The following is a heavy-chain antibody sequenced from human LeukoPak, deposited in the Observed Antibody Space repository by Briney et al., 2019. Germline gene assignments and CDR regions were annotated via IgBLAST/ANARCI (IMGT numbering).Heavy chain of an antibody. Sequence: ASVKVSCKASGYTLTSYAMTWVRQSPGQGLEWMGWINTNTGNPTYAQGFTGRFVFSLDTSVSTAYLQISSLKAEDTAVYYCAREDVLRYFDWLSPISYWGQGTLVTVSS. CDR1: GYTLTSYA. V-gene: IGHV7-4-1*02. D-gene: IGHD3-9*01. CDR3: AREDVLRYFDWLSPISY. CDR2: INTNTGNP. J-gene: IGHJ4*02.